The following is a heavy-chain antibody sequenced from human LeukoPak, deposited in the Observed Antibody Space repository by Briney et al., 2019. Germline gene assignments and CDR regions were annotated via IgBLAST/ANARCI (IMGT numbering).Heavy chain of an antibody. V-gene: IGHV2-70*01. D-gene: IGHD3-10*01. CDR2: IDWDDDK. CDR3: ARTEYGSGSYYYYGMDV. CDR1: GFSLSTRGMC. Sequence: RVSGPTLVKPTQTLTLTCTFSGFSLSTRGMCVSWIRQPPGKALEWLALIDWDDDKYYSTSLKTRLTISKDTSKNQLVLTMTNMDPVDTATYYCARTEYGSGSYYYYGMDVWGQGTTVTVSS. J-gene: IGHJ6*02.